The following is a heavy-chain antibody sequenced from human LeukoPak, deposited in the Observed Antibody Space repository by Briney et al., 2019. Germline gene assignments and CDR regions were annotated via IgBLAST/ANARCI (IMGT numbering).Heavy chain of an antibody. CDR3: AREGSTTLGAFDL. CDR1: GGTLNSHI. D-gene: IGHD1-7*01. CDR2: ITPIIDTA. J-gene: IGHJ3*01. V-gene: IGHV1-69*08. Sequence: SVTVSCKTSGGTLNSHIFSWVRQAPGQGLEWMGKITPIIDTAKYSQKFQGRLTITADRFTNTAYMDLSRLRSEDTATYFCAREGSTTLGAFDLWGQGTMVTVSS.